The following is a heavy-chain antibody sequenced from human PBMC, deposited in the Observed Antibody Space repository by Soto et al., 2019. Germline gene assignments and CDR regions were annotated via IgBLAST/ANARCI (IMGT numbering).Heavy chain of an antibody. V-gene: IGHV1-8*01. CDR1: GYTFTSYD. J-gene: IGHJ5*02. CDR3: ARRGVFGVGRRWWFDP. D-gene: IGHD3-16*02. CDR2: MNPNSGNT. Sequence: QVQLVQSGAEVKKPGASVKVSCKASGYTFTSYDINWVRQATGQGLEWMGWMNPNSGNTGYAQKFQGRVTMTRNTSISTAYMELSSLRSEDTAVYYCARRGVFGVGRRWWFDPWGQGTLVTVSS.